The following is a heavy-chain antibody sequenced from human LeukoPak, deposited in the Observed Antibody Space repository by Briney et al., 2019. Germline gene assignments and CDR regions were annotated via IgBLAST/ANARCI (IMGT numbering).Heavy chain of an antibody. CDR1: GFTFSSYS. Sequence: KSGGSLRLSCAASGFTFSSYSMNWVRQAPGKGLEWVSSISSSSSYIYYADSVKGRFTISRDNSKNTLYLQMNSLRAEDTAVYYCAKTYGTVTTLTDDYWGQGTLVTVSS. CDR2: ISSSSSYI. CDR3: AKTYGTVTTLTDDY. J-gene: IGHJ4*02. D-gene: IGHD4-11*01. V-gene: IGHV3-21*04.